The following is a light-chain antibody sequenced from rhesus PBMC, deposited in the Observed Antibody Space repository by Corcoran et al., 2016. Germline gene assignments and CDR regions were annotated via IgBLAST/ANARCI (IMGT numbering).Light chain of an antibody. CDR1: SSDIGGYNY. V-gene: IGLV2-32*02. Sequence: QAALTQPRSVSGSPGQSVTISCTGTSSDIGGYNYVSWYQQHPGTPPKLLIYEVNHRPSGVSDHFSGSKSDNTASLTISGLQAEDGADYYCGSYSGDNTFVFGTGTRLTVL. J-gene: IGLJ1*01. CDR2: EVN. CDR3: GSYSGDNTFV.